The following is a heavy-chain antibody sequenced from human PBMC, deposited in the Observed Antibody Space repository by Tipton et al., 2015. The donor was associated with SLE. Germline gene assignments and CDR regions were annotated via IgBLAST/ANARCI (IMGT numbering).Heavy chain of an antibody. CDR3: ARDGSRYDIFTGGHDALDI. D-gene: IGHD3-9*01. Sequence: TLSLTCTVSGGSISSYYWSWIRQPPGKGLEWIGYIYYSGSTNYNPSLKSRVTISVDTSKNHFSLKLSSVTAADTAVYYCARDGSRYDIFTGGHDALDIWGQGTMVTVSS. CDR1: GGSISSYY. V-gene: IGHV4-59*01. J-gene: IGHJ3*02. CDR2: IYYSGST.